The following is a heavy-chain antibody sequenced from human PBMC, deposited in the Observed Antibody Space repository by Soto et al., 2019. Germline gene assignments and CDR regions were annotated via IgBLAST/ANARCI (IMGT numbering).Heavy chain of an antibody. V-gene: IGHV1-18*01. Sequence: VQLVQSGAEVKKPGASVKVSCKASGYTFTSYGISWVRQAPGQGLEWMGWISAYNGNTNYAQKLQGRVTMTTDTSTSTAYMELRSLRSDDTAVYYCARDFNYDYIWGSYRSRGYYFDYWGQGTLVTVSS. CDR1: GYTFTSYG. D-gene: IGHD3-16*02. CDR2: ISAYNGNT. CDR3: ARDFNYDYIWGSYRSRGYYFDY. J-gene: IGHJ4*02.